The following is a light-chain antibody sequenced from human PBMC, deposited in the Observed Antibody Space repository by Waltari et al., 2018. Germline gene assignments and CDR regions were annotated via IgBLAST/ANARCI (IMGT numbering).Light chain of an antibody. CDR3: QQYYRVPLT. V-gene: IGKV4-1*01. Sequence: DIVMIQTPDSLAGSLGVRATITCQFNQTILYTSNNQYYLAWYQQKPGQPPKLLIHWASTRESGVPDRISGSGSVTDFTLTISSLQADDVAVYFCQQYYRVPLTFGPGTTVEI. CDR1: QTILYTSNNQYY. J-gene: IGKJ3*01. CDR2: WAS.